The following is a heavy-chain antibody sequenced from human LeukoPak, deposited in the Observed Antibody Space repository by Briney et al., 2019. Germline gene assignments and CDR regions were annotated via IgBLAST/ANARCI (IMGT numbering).Heavy chain of an antibody. V-gene: IGHV4-59*12. CDR2: IYHSGST. J-gene: IGHJ4*02. Sequence: SETLSLTCSVSGSSMNLYSWNWIRQSPGKGLEWIGSIYHSGSTYYNPSLESRVTISVDESKTQLSLRLESVTAADTAVYYCARGTITTVTDSWGPGTLVTVSS. CDR1: GSSMNLYS. CDR3: ARGTITTVTDS. D-gene: IGHD4-17*01.